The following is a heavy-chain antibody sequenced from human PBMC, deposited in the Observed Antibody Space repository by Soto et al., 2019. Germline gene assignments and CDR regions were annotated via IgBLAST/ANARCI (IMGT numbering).Heavy chain of an antibody. V-gene: IGHV3-53*01. Sequence: EVQLVESGGGLIQPGGSLRLSCAASGFTVSSNYMNWVRQAPGKGLEWVSVINSGGTTYYADSVKGRFTISRDNSKNAPYLKMVGRSVEDKVEYYCARDRVVAAAMRAIYWSMDVGGHGTTVTV. CDR3: ARDRVVAAAMRAIYWSMDV. J-gene: IGHJ6*02. CDR1: GFTVSSNY. D-gene: IGHD2-15*01. CDR2: INSGGTT.